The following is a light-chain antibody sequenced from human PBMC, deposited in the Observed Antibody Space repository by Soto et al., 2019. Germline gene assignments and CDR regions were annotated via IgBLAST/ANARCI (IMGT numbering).Light chain of an antibody. J-gene: IGLJ2*01. CDR2: EVS. CDR1: SSDVGSYNL. CDR3: SSYTSISILE. V-gene: IGLV2-14*02. Sequence: QSALTQPASVSGSPGQSITISCIGTSSDVGSYNLVSWYQQHPGKAPKVLIYEVSERPSGVSNRFSGSKSGNTASLTISGLQAEDEADYYCSSYTSISILEFGGGTKLTVL.